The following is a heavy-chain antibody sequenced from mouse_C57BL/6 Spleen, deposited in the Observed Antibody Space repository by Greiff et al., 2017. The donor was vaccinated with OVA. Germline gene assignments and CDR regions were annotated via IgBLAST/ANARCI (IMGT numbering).Heavy chain of an antibody. V-gene: IGHV1-63*01. CDR3: ARQYLSSSPYWYFDV. CDR2: IYPGGGYT. D-gene: IGHD1-1*01. CDR1: GYTFTNYW. Sequence: VQLQESGAELVRPGTSVKMSCKASGYTFTNYWIGWAKQRPGHGLEWIGDIYPGGGYTDYNEKFKGKATLTADQSSSTAYMQCSSLTSEDSAIYYCARQYLSSSPYWYFDVWGTGTTVTVSS. J-gene: IGHJ1*03.